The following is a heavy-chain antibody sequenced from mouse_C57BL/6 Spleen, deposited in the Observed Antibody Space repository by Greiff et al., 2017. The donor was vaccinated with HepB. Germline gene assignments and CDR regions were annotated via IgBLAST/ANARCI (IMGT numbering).Heavy chain of an antibody. D-gene: IGHD1-1*01. J-gene: IGHJ2*01. CDR2: INPSNGGT. Sequence: QVQLQQPGTELVKPGASVKLSCKASGYTFTSYWMHWVKQRPGQGLEWIGNINPSNGGTNYNEKFKSKATLTVDKSSSTAYMQLSSLTSEDSAVYYCARSPDYYGSSYAYFDYWGQGTTLTVSS. V-gene: IGHV1-53*01. CDR1: GYTFTSYW. CDR3: ARSPDYYGSSYAYFDY.